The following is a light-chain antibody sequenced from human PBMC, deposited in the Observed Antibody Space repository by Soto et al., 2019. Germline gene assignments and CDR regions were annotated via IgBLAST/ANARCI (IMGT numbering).Light chain of an antibody. CDR2: DVT. J-gene: IGLJ3*02. Sequence: QSALTQPASVSGSPGQTITISCTGPSSGVGGYTSVSWYQQHPGKAPKRLIYDVTYRPSGVSNRFSGSKSGNTASLTISGLQAEDEADYYCSSFTSSILVFGGGTKLTVL. CDR1: SSGVGGYTS. CDR3: SSFTSSILV. V-gene: IGLV2-14*01.